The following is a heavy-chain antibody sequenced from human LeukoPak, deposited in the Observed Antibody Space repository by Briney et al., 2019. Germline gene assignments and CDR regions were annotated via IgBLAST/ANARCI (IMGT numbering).Heavy chain of an antibody. Sequence: EASVKVSCKASGYTFTSYAMNWVRQAPGQGLEWMGWINTNTGNPTYAQGLTGRFVFSLDTSVSTAYLQISSLKAEDTAVYYCARELGTVTTEARFDPWGQGTLVTVSS. D-gene: IGHD4-17*01. V-gene: IGHV7-4-1*02. J-gene: IGHJ5*02. CDR1: GYTFTSYA. CDR3: ARELGTVTTEARFDP. CDR2: INTNTGNP.